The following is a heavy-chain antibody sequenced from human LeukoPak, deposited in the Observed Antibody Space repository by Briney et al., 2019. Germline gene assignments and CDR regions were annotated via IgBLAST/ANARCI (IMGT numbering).Heavy chain of an antibody. J-gene: IGHJ4*02. D-gene: IGHD3-10*01. CDR3: ARVGSRLQGDY. Sequence: GGSLRLSCAASGFTFGSYSMNWVRQAPGKGLKWVSYISSSSSTIYYADSVKGRFTISRDNAKNSLYLQMNSLRAEDTAVYYCARVGSRLQGDYWGQGTLVTVSS. CDR1: GFTFGSYS. V-gene: IGHV3-48*04. CDR2: ISSSSSTI.